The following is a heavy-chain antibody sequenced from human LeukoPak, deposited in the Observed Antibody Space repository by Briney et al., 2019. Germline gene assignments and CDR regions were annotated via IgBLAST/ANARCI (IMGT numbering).Heavy chain of an antibody. J-gene: IGHJ5*02. CDR3: ARDHSVEDRAWWFDP. Sequence: ASVKVSCKASGYTFTNNYMHWVRQAPGQGLEWMAVINPSGTTTTYARKFQGRLTLTRDMSTTTDYMELSSLTSEDTAMYYCARDHSVEDRAWWFDPWGQGTLVTVSS. D-gene: IGHD4-23*01. V-gene: IGHV1-46*01. CDR1: GYTFTNNY. CDR2: INPSGTTT.